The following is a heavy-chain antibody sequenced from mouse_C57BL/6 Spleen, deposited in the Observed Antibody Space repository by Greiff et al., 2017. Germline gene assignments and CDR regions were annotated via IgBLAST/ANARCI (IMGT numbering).Heavy chain of an antibody. D-gene: IGHD2-4*01. CDR1: GYSITSGYY. Sequence: EVKLMESGPGLVKPSQSLSLTCSVTGYSITSGYYWNWIRQFPGNKLEWMGYISYDGSNNYNPSLKNRISITRDTSKNQFFLKLNSVTTEDTATYYCARDHDYDYDVGFDYWGQGTTLTVSS. CDR3: ARDHDYDYDVGFDY. J-gene: IGHJ2*01. V-gene: IGHV3-6*01. CDR2: ISYDGSN.